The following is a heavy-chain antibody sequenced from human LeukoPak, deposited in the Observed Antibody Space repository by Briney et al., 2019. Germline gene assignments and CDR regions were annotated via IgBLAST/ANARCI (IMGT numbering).Heavy chain of an antibody. Sequence: GGSLRLSCAASGFTFSSYSMNWVRQAPGEGLEWVSYISSSSSTIYYADSVKGRFTISRDNAKNSLYLQMNSLRAEDTAVYYCARDQTGFDYWGQGTLVTVSS. CDR1: GFTFSSYS. CDR3: ARDQTGFDY. V-gene: IGHV3-48*01. CDR2: ISSSSSTI. J-gene: IGHJ4*02.